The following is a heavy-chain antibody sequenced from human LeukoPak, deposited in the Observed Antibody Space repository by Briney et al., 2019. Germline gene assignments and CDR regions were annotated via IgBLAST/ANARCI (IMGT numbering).Heavy chain of an antibody. D-gene: IGHD3-22*01. V-gene: IGHV3-7*03. CDR2: IKQDGSEK. J-gene: IGHJ4*02. Sequence: PGGSLRLSCAASGFTLSSYWMNWVRQAPGKGLEWVANIKQDGSEKYYVDSVKGRFTISRDNAKNSLYLQMNSLRAEDRAVYYCATGRDRSQYWGQGTLVTVSS. CDR3: ATGRDRSQY. CDR1: GFTLSSYW.